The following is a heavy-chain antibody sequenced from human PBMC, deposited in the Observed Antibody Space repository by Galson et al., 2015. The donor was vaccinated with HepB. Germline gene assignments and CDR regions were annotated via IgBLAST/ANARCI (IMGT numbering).Heavy chain of an antibody. CDR1: GFTFSSYS. J-gene: IGHJ3*02. CDR2: ISSSSSYI. Sequence: SLRLSCAASGFTFSSYSMNWVRQAPGKGLEWVSSISSSSSYIYYADSVKGRFTISRDNAKNSLYLQMNSLRAEDTAVYYCARDFSVVRYRAFDIWGQGTMVTVSS. CDR3: ARDFSVVRYRAFDI. V-gene: IGHV3-21*01. D-gene: IGHD3-9*01.